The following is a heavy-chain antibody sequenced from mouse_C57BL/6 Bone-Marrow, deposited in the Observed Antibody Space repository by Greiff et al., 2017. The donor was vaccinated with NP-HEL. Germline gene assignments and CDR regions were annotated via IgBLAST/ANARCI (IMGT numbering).Heavy chain of an antibody. CDR3: TTPFITTVVATVDY. Sequence: SGAELVRPGASVKLSCTASGFNIKDDYMHWVKQRPEQGLEWIGWIDPENGDTEYASKFQGKATITADTSSNTAYLQLSSLTSEDTAVYYCTTPFITTVVATVDYWGQGTTLTVSS. CDR2: IDPENGDT. CDR1: GFNIKDDY. V-gene: IGHV14-4*01. D-gene: IGHD1-1*01. J-gene: IGHJ2*01.